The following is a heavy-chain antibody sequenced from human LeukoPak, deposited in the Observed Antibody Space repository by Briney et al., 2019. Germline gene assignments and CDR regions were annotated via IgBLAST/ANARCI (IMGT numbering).Heavy chain of an antibody. J-gene: IGHJ4*02. CDR2: ISGSGGST. CDR1: GFTFSSYA. Sequence: GGSLRLSCAASGFTFSSYAMSWVRQAPGKGLEWVSAISGSGGSTYYADSVKGRFTISRDNSKNTLYLQMNSLRAEDTAVYYCATLAYYYDSSGYYDFDYWGQGTLVTVSS. D-gene: IGHD3-22*01. V-gene: IGHV3-23*01. CDR3: ATLAYYYDSSGYYDFDY.